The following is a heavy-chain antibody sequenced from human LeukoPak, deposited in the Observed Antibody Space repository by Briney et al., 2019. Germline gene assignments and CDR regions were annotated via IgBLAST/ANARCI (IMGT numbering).Heavy chain of an antibody. CDR3: ARGPLPYYYDSSGYYYELDY. V-gene: IGHV1-8*01. CDR2: MNPNSGNT. D-gene: IGHD3-22*01. J-gene: IGHJ4*02. CDR1: GYTFTGYD. Sequence: ASVKVSCKASGYTFTGYDINWVRQATGQGLEWMGWMNPNSGNTGYAQKFQGRVTMTRNTSTSTAYMELSSLRSEDTAVYYCARGPLPYYYDSSGYYYELDYWGQGTLVTVSS.